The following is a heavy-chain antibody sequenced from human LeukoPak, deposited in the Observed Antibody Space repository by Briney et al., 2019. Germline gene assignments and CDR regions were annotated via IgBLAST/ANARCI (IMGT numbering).Heavy chain of an antibody. CDR3: AKGNRPVIAAAALFDY. Sequence: PGGSLRLSCAASGFIFNSYGMHWVRQAPGKGLEWVAFIRYDGSNKYYADSVKGRSTISRDNSQNTVYLQMNSLRAEDTAVYYCAKGNRPVIAAAALFDYWGQGTLVTVSS. J-gene: IGHJ4*02. CDR1: GFIFNSYG. CDR2: IRYDGSNK. D-gene: IGHD6-13*01. V-gene: IGHV3-30*02.